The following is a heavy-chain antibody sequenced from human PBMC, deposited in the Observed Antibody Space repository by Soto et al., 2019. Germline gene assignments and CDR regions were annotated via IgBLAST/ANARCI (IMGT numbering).Heavy chain of an antibody. J-gene: IGHJ6*02. CDR1: GGSSISSKNY. CDR2: ISYSGST. V-gene: IGHV4-39*01. Sequence: SETLSVTCTVSGGSSISSKNYWGWILQPPGKGLEWIGTISYSGSTYYNPSLNGRVIISADTSKNQFSLKLSSLTAADTAVYYCSRRYSFGSGKYGVDVWGQGTMVTAP. CDR3: SRRYSFGSGKYGVDV. D-gene: IGHD3-10*01.